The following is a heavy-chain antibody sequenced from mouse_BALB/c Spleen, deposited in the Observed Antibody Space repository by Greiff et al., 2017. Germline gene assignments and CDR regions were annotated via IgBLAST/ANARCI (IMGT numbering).Heavy chain of an antibody. V-gene: IGHV1-5*01. D-gene: IGHD1-1*01. CDR1: GYTFTSYW. CDR3: TRILYYYGSGDY. J-gene: IGHJ2*01. CDR2: IYPGNSDT. Sequence: EVKLQESGTVLARPGASVKMSCKASGYTFTSYWMHWVKQRPGQGLEWIGAIYPGNSDTSYNQKFKGKAKLTAVTSTSTAYMELSSLTNEDSAVYYCTRILYYYGSGDYWGQGTTLTVSS.